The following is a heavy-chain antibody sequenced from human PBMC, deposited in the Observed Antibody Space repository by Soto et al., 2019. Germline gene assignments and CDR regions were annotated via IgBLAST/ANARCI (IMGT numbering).Heavy chain of an antibody. CDR1: GGSIISGDYY. V-gene: IGHV4-30-4*01. D-gene: IGHD3-22*01. CDR3: ARDGRGGYYPRGAFDI. Sequence: KPSETLSLTCTVSGGSIISGDYYLICIRQPPGKGLEWIGYIYYSGSTYYNPSLKSRVTISVDTSKNQFSLKLSSVTAADTAVYYCARDGRGGYYPRGAFDIWGQGTMVTVSS. CDR2: IYYSGST. J-gene: IGHJ3*02.